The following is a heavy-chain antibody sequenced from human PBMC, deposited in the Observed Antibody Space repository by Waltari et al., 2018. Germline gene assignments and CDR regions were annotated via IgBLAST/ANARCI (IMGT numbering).Heavy chain of an antibody. J-gene: IGHJ4*02. CDR3: AKDWGSSSSFDY. V-gene: IGHV3-23*01. CDR2: ISGSGGST. Sequence: EVQLLESGGGLVQPGGSLRLSCAASGFTFSSYAMSWVRQAPGKGLGWVSAISGSGGSTYYADSVKGRFTISRDNSKNTLYLQMNSLRAEDTAVYYCAKDWGSSSSFDYWGQGTLVTVSS. D-gene: IGHD6-13*01. CDR1: GFTFSSYA.